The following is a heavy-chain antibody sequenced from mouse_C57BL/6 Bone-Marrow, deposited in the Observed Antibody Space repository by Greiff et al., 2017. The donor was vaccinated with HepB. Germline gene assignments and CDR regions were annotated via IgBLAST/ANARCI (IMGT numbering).Heavy chain of an antibody. D-gene: IGHD1-1*01. CDR3: ARRYYGSSLAWIAY. Sequence: QVQLQQSGAELVRPGTSVKVSCKASGYAFTNYLIEWVQQRPGQGLEWIGVINPGSGGTNYNEKFKGKATLTADKSSSTAYMQLSSLTSEDSAVYFCARRYYGSSLAWIAYWGQGTLVTVSA. V-gene: IGHV1-54*01. J-gene: IGHJ3*01. CDR1: GYAFTNYL. CDR2: INPGSGGT.